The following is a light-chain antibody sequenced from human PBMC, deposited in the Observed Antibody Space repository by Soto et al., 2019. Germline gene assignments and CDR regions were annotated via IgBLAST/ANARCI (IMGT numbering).Light chain of an antibody. J-gene: IGKJ4*01. CDR2: AAS. V-gene: IGKV1-9*01. CDR1: QGISSY. Sequence: DIQLTQSPSFLSASVGDRVTITCRASQGISSYLAWYQQKPGKAPKVLIYAASTLQSGVPSRFGGSGSGTEFTLTTSSLQPEDFATYYCQQLNTYPLTFGGGTKVEIK. CDR3: QQLNTYPLT.